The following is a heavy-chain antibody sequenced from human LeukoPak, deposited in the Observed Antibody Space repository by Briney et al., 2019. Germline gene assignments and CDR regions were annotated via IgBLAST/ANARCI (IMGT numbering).Heavy chain of an antibody. J-gene: IGHJ4*02. CDR3: ARKTAYDILTGYHKNYFDY. Sequence: ASVKVSCKASGYTCTSYGISWVRQAPGQGLEWIGWNSAYNGNTNYAQKLQGRVTMTTDTSTSTAYMELRSPRSDDTAVYYFARKTAYDILTGYHKNYFDYWGQGTLVTVSS. D-gene: IGHD3-9*01. V-gene: IGHV1-18*01. CDR2: NSAYNGNT. CDR1: GYTCTSYG.